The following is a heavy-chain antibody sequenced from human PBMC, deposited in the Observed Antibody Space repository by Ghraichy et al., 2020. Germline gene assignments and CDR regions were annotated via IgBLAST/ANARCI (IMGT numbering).Heavy chain of an antibody. D-gene: IGHD2-2*01. CDR3: AKDIMGRSTSPVLGSDMDV. CDR2: ISWNSGSI. CDR1: GFTFDDYA. J-gene: IGHJ6*03. V-gene: IGHV3-9*01. Sequence: GGSLRLSCAASGFTFDDYAMHWVRQAPGKGLEWVSGISWNSGSIGYADSVKGRFTISRDNAKNSLYLQMNSLRAEDTALYYCAKDIMGRSTSPVLGSDMDVWGKGTTVTVSS.